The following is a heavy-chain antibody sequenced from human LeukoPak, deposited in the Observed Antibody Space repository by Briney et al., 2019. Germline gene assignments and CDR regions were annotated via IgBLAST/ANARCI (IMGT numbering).Heavy chain of an antibody. J-gene: IGHJ3*02. V-gene: IGHV5-51*01. CDR2: IYPGDSDT. Sequence: KPGASLQISCKGSGSNFTSYWIGWVRQMPGKGLEWMGIIYPGDSDTRYSPSFQGQVTISADKSISTAYLQWSSLKASDTAMYYCARQTRQGSSWYSVADAFDIWGQGTMVTVSS. CDR1: GSNFTSYW. CDR3: ARQTRQGSSWYSVADAFDI. D-gene: IGHD6-13*01.